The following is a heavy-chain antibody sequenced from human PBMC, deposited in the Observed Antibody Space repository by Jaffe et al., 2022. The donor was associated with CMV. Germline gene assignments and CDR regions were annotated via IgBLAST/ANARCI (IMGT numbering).Heavy chain of an antibody. CDR2: ISGSGGST. Sequence: EVQLLESGGGLVQPGGSLRLSCAASGFTFSSYAMSWVRQAPGKGLEWVSAISGSGGSTYYADSVKGRFTISRDNSKNTLYLQMNSLRAEDTAVYYCAKDYDFWSGYLYYGMDVWGQGTTVTVSS. D-gene: IGHD3-3*01. CDR3: AKDYDFWSGYLYYGMDV. V-gene: IGHV3-23*01. J-gene: IGHJ6*02. CDR1: GFTFSSYA.